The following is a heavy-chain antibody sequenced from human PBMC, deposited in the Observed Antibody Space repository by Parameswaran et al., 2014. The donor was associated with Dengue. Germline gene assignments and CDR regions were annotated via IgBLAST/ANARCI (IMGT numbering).Heavy chain of an antibody. CDR3: ARGRGSGSYPTAPGFFDY. V-gene: IGHV4-34*01. D-gene: IGHD3-10*01. Sequence: VRQMPGKAGVDWEINHSGSTNYNPSLKSRVTISVDTSKNQFSLKLSSVTAADTAVYYCARGRGSGSYPTAPGFFDYWGQGTPGHRLL. J-gene: IGHJ4*02. CDR2: INHSGST.